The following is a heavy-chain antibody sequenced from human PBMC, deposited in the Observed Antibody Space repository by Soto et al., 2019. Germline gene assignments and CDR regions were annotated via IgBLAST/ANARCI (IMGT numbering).Heavy chain of an antibody. Sequence: QVQLQQSGPGLVKPSETLSLTCAVSGGSFGTYSWNWIRQAPGKGLEWIGKIYYSGTTGYNPSLTSRVTLSIDTPQNKLSLSLSSVTAADTAVYYCARDGFYTDGRGPRNDRFDYWGPGTLVTVSA. CDR2: IYYSGTT. V-gene: IGHV4-59*01. CDR1: GGSFGTYS. J-gene: IGHJ4*02. CDR3: ARDGFYTDGRGPRNDRFDY. D-gene: IGHD3-3*01.